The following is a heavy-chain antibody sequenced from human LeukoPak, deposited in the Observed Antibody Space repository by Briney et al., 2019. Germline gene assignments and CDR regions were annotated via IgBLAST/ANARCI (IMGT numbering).Heavy chain of an antibody. Sequence: QTGGSLRLSCAASGFTFDDYAMHWVRQAPGKGLEWVSGISWNSGSIGYADSVKGRSTISRDNAKNSLYLQMNSLRAEDTALYYCATHPGIAATDYWGQGTLVTVSS. CDR1: GFTFDDYA. CDR2: ISWNSGSI. J-gene: IGHJ4*02. V-gene: IGHV3-9*01. CDR3: ATHPGIAATDY. D-gene: IGHD6-13*01.